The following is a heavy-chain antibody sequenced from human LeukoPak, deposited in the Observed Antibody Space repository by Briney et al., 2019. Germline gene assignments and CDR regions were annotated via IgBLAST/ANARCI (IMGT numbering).Heavy chain of an antibody. CDR2: TYYSGST. CDR3: AREIRKTSYYYDSSGYEY. J-gene: IGHJ4*02. CDR1: GGSISSSSYY. D-gene: IGHD3-22*01. Sequence: PSETLSLTCTVSGGSISSSSYYWGWIRQPPGKGLEWIGSTYYSGSTYYNPSLKSRVTISVDTSKNQFSLKLSSVTAADTAVYYCAREIRKTSYYYDSSGYEYWGQGTLVTVSS. V-gene: IGHV4-39*02.